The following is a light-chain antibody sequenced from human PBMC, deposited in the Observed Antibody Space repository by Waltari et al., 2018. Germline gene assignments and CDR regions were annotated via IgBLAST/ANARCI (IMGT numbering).Light chain of an antibody. V-gene: IGLV3-1*01. Sequence: SYEVTQPPSVSVSPRQRVTITCSDEKLGRKYVSWYQQKSGQSPVLVIYRDDKRPSGIPERFSGSNSGNTATLTISGTQPMDEADYYCQAWDSSAFVFGAGTKVTVL. CDR1: KLGRKY. CDR2: RDD. J-gene: IGLJ1*01. CDR3: QAWDSSAFV.